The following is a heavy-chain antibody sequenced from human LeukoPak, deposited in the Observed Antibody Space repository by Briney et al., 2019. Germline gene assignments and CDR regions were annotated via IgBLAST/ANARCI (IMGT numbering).Heavy chain of an antibody. CDR1: GGSVSSGSYY. V-gene: IGHV4-61*01. CDR2: IYYSGST. D-gene: IGHD6-13*01. CDR3: ARGSIARGYYFDY. J-gene: IGHJ4*02. Sequence: TASETLSLTCTVSGGSVSSGSYYWSWIRQPPGKGLEWIGYIYYSGSTNYNPSLKSRVAISVDTSKNQFSLKLSSVTAADTAVYYCARGSIARGYYFDYWGQGTLVTVSS.